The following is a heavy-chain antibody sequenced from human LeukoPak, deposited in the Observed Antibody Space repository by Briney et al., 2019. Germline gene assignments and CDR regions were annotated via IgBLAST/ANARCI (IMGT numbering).Heavy chain of an antibody. CDR3: ARGYYYDSSGLLSNFDY. V-gene: IGHV4-34*01. CDR1: GGSFSGCY. Sequence: SETLSLTCAVYGGSFSGCYWSWIRQPPGKGLEWIGEINHSGSTNYNPSLKSRVTISVDTSKNQFSLKLSSVTAADTAVYYCARGYYYDSSGLLSNFDYWGQGTLVTVSS. J-gene: IGHJ4*02. CDR2: INHSGST. D-gene: IGHD3-22*01.